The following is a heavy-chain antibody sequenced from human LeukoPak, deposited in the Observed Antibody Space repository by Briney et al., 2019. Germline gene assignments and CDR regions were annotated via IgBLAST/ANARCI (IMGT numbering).Heavy chain of an antibody. D-gene: IGHD3-3*01. Sequence: ASVKVSCTASGYTFTGYYMHWVRQAPGQGLEWMGRINPNSGGTNYAQKFQGRVTMTRDTSISTAYMELSRLRSDDTAVYYCARVESYYDFWSGYYQRGGDFDYWGQGTLVTVSS. J-gene: IGHJ4*02. CDR1: GYTFTGYY. CDR3: ARVESYYDFWSGYYQRGGDFDY. V-gene: IGHV1-2*06. CDR2: INPNSGGT.